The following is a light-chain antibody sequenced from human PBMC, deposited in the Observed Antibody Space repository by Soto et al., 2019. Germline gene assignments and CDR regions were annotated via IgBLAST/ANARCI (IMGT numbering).Light chain of an antibody. V-gene: IGKV3-15*01. CDR3: QQYNNWPPLYT. CDR1: QSISSN. J-gene: IGKJ2*01. CDR2: GAS. Sequence: EIVVTQSPATLSMSPGERATLSCRASQSISSNLAWYQQKPGQAPGLLIYGASTRATGIPARFSGSGSGTDFTLTISSLQSEDFAIYYCQQYNNWPPLYTFGQGTKLENK.